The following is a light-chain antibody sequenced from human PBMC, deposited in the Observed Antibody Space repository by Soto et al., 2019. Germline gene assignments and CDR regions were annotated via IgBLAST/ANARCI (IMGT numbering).Light chain of an antibody. CDR2: DAS. CDR3: QQRRT. V-gene: IGKV3-11*01. J-gene: IGKJ5*01. Sequence: EIVLTQSPATLSVSPGERATLSCRASQTVSSYLAWYQQKPGQAPRLLVYDASDRATGIPARFSGSGSGTDFTLTISSLEPEDFAVYYCQQRRTFGQGTRLEIK. CDR1: QTVSSY.